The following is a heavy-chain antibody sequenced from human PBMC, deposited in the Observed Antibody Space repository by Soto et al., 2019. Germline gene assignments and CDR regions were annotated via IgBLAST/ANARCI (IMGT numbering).Heavy chain of an antibody. CDR3: ATSKVVVIPNPFDY. D-gene: IGHD3-22*01. CDR2: ISSSSSYI. J-gene: IGHJ4*02. Sequence: GGSLRLSCAASGFTFSSYSMNWVRQAPGKGLEWVSSISSSSSYIYYADSVKGRFTISRDNAKNSLYLQMNSLRAEDTAVYYCATSKVVVIPNPFDYWGQGTLVTAPQ. CDR1: GFTFSSYS. V-gene: IGHV3-21*01.